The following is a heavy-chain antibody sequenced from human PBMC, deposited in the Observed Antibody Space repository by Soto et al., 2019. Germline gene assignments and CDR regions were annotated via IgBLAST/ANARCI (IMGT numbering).Heavy chain of an antibody. V-gene: IGHV3-30*18. D-gene: IGHD6-6*01. CDR3: AKEIYPRTVLDSSSPWGDY. J-gene: IGHJ4*02. CDR2: MSYAGTYK. Sequence: QVQLVESGGGVVQPGRSLRLSCAVSGFTFSDYGMHWVRQAPGKGLEWVAVMSYAGTYKYYADSVKGRFTISRDLSGNTLFLQMNRLRLEDTAVYFCAKEIYPRTVLDSSSPWGDYWGQGTLVTVSS. CDR1: GFTFSDYG.